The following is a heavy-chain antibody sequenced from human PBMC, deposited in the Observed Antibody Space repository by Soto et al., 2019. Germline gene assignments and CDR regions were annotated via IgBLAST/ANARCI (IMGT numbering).Heavy chain of an antibody. Sequence: GESLKSSFKGSGYSFTRYWIGWVRQLPGKGLEWMGRIDPSDSYTNYSPSFQGNVTISADKSISTAYLQWSSLKASDTAMYYCAKGVVVAHNWFDPWGQGTLVTVS. CDR3: AKGVVVAHNWFDP. D-gene: IGHD2-15*01. V-gene: IGHV5-10-1*01. J-gene: IGHJ5*02. CDR2: IDPSDSYT. CDR1: GYSFTRYW.